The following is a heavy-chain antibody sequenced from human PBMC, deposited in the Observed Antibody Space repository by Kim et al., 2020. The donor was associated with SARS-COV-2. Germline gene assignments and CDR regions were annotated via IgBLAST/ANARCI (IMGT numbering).Heavy chain of an antibody. CDR2: IIPIFGTA. V-gene: IGHV1-69*13. CDR3: ASSLYDSSGYAWYAFDI. D-gene: IGHD3-22*01. CDR1: GGTFSSYA. J-gene: IGHJ3*02. Sequence: SVKVSCKASGGTFSSYAISWVRQAPGQGLEWMGGIIPIFGTANYAQKFQGRVTITADESTSTAYMELSSLRSEDTAVYYCASSLYDSSGYAWYAFDIWGQGTMVTVSS.